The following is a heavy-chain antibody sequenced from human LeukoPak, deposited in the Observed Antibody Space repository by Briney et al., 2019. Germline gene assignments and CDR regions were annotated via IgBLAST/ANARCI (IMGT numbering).Heavy chain of an antibody. CDR2: IYYSGST. CDR3: ARDRKYDFWSGYSWWFDP. J-gene: IGHJ5*02. CDR1: GGSISSSSYY. Sequence: SETLSLTCTVSGGSISSSSYYWGWIRQPPGKGLEWIGSIYYSGSTYYNPSLKSRVTISVDTSKNQFSLKLSSVTAADTAVYYCARDRKYDFWSGYSWWFDPWGQGTLVTVSS. D-gene: IGHD3-3*01. V-gene: IGHV4-39*07.